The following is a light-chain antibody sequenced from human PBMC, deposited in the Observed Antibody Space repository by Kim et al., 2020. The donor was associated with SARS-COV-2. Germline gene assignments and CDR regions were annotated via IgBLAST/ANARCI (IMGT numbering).Light chain of an antibody. Sequence: DIQMTQSPSSLSASVGDRVTITCRASQSIAIYLNWYQQKPGTAPKVLIFAASSLQGGVPSRFSGSGSGTDFTLTISSLQPEDFATYHCQQSYSLPLSFGGGTKVDTK. CDR3: QQSYSLPLS. J-gene: IGKJ4*01. CDR2: AAS. V-gene: IGKV1-39*01. CDR1: QSIAIY.